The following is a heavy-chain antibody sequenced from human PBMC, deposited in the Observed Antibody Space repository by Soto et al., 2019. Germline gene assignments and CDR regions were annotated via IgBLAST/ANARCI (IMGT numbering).Heavy chain of an antibody. V-gene: IGHV1-69*12. CDR3: ASESRYFGCGSGYFVPGIDY. CDR2: IIPIFGTA. Sequence: QVQLVQSGAEVKKPGSSVKVSCKASGGTFSSYAISWVRQAPGQGLEWMGGIIPIFGTANYAQKFQGRVTITADEAMSAAYMELSIMRSADTAVYYCASESRYFGCGSGYFVPGIDYWGQGTLVTVSS. D-gene: IGHD2-15*01. J-gene: IGHJ4*02. CDR1: GGTFSSYA.